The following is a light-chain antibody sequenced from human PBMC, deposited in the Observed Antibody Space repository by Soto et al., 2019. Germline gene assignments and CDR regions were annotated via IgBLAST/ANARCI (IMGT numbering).Light chain of an antibody. CDR3: QQSYSTLIA. J-gene: IGKJ5*01. V-gene: IGKV1-39*01. CDR1: QSSSSY. CDR2: AAS. Sequence: DIQMTQSPSSLSASVGDRVTITCRASQSSSSYLNWYQQKPGKAPKLLIYAASSLQSGVPSRFSGSGSGTDFTLTISSLQPEDFATYYCQQSYSTLIAFGQGTRLAIK.